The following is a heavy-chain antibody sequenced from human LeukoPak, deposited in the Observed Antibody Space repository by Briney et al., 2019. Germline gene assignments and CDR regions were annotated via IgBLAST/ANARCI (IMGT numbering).Heavy chain of an antibody. D-gene: IGHD3-22*01. CDR2: INTNSGGT. CDR3: ARDYYDSSGYYSEAFDY. V-gene: IGHV1-2*02. Sequence: ASVKVSCKASGYTFTASYMHCVRQAPGQGLEWMGWINTNSGGTNYAQKFQGRVTMTRDTSISTAYMELSRLRSDDTAVYYCARDYYDSSGYYSEAFDYWGQGTLVAVSS. J-gene: IGHJ4*02. CDR1: GYTFTASY.